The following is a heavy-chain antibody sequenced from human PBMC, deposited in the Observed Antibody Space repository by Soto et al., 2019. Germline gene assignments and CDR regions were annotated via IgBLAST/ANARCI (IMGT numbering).Heavy chain of an antibody. J-gene: IGHJ6*02. V-gene: IGHV1-3*01. D-gene: IGHD5-18*01. Sequence: GASVKVSCKASGDTFTSYAMHWVRQAPGQRLEWMGWINAGNGNTKYSQKFQGRVTITRDTSASTAYMELSSLRSEDTAVYYCARDLASIQLWLDYYYYYGMDVWGQGTTVTVSS. CDR1: GDTFTSYA. CDR3: ARDLASIQLWLDYYYYYGMDV. CDR2: INAGNGNT.